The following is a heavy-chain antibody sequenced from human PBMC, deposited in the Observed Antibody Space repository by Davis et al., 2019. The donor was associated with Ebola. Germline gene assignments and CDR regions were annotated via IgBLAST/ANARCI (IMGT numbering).Heavy chain of an antibody. CDR2: INHSGST. J-gene: IGHJ6*03. V-gene: IGHV4-34*01. CDR3: ARNRALDFWSGYYNTPRGHYYYYMDV. CDR1: GGSFSGYY. D-gene: IGHD3-3*01. Sequence: PSETLSLTCAVYGGSFSGYYWSWIRQPPGKGLEWIGEINHSGSTNYNPSLKSRVTISVDTSKNQFSLKLSSVTAADTAVYYCARNRALDFWSGYYNTPRGHYYYYMDVWGKGTTVTVSS.